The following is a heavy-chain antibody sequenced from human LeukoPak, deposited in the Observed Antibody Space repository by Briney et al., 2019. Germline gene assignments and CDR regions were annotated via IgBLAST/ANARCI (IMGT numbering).Heavy chain of an antibody. V-gene: IGHV3-23*01. D-gene: IGHD3-22*01. CDR3: AKGSMMLDGMDV. CDR1: GFTFSSDA. CDR2: ISGSGSST. J-gene: IGHJ6*02. Sequence: QPGGSLRLSCAASGFTFSSDAMTWVRQAPGKGLEWVSAISGSGSSTYYADSVKGRFTISRDNSKNTLYLQMNSLRVEDTAVYYCAKGSMMLDGMDVWGQGTTVTVSS.